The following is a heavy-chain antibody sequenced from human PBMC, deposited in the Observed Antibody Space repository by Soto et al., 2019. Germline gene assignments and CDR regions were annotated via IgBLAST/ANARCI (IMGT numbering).Heavy chain of an antibody. D-gene: IGHD2-15*01. J-gene: IGHJ1*01. V-gene: IGHV3-23*01. Sequence: GSLRLACAASGXTFSSYSMSWVRQAPGKGLEWVSPTIGSGGSTYYADSVKGLLTISIYNSKNTLYLQMNSLRDEDTAVYYCAKDYCSGGSCYREYFQHWGQGTLGTVS. CDR1: GXTFSSYS. CDR2: TIGSGGST. CDR3: AKDYCSGGSCYREYFQH.